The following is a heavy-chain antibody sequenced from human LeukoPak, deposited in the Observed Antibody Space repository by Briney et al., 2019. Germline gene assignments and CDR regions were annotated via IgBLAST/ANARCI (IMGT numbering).Heavy chain of an antibody. Sequence: ASVKVSCKASGYTFTSYDINWVRQATGQGLEWMGWMNPNSGNTGYAQKFQGRVTMTRNTSISTAYMELSSLRSEDTAVYYCARELVRGVIITDPYWFDPWGQGTLVTVSS. D-gene: IGHD3-10*01. CDR1: GYTFTSYD. V-gene: IGHV1-8*01. CDR3: ARELVRGVIITDPYWFDP. CDR2: MNPNSGNT. J-gene: IGHJ5*02.